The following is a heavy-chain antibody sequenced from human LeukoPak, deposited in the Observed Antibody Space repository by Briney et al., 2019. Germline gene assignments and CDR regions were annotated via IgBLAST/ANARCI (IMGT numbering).Heavy chain of an antibody. V-gene: IGHV4-34*01. CDR1: AYPLTNHY. D-gene: IGHD2-2*01. CDR2: INHSGGT. Sequence: SETLSLTCAVYAYPLTNHYWIWLRQPPGKGLEWIGEINHSGGTNYNPSLKSRVTISVDTSKNQFFLKLTSVTAADTAVYYCASGPAAIHPWGQGTLGTVSS. CDR3: ASGPAAIHP. J-gene: IGHJ5*02.